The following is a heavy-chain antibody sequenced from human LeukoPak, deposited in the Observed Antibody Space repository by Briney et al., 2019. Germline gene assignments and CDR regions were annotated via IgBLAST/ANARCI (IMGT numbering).Heavy chain of an antibody. V-gene: IGHV3-7*01. CDR2: INQGGSEK. CDR1: GFTFSTFW. CDR3: ARGGTFVSDC. J-gene: IGHJ4*02. Sequence: GSLRLSCAASGFTFSTFWMSWVRQAPGKGLEWVANINQGGSEKYYVDSMKGRFTVSRDNAKNSLYLQMDSLRAEDTAVYYCARGGTFVSDCWGQGTLVTVPS. D-gene: IGHD1-1*01.